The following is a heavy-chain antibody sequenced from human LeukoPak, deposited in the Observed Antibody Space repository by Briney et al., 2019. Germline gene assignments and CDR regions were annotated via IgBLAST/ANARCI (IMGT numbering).Heavy chain of an antibody. Sequence: SETLSLTCTVSGGSISSYYWSWLRQPPGKGLEWIGYIYYSGMTNYNPSLKSRVTISLDTSKNQFSLKLSSVTAADTAVYYCASAGYDDYYIDFWGQGTLVTVSS. D-gene: IGHD4-17*01. CDR3: ASAGYDDYYIDF. V-gene: IGHV4-59*01. J-gene: IGHJ4*02. CDR2: IYYSGMT. CDR1: GGSISSYY.